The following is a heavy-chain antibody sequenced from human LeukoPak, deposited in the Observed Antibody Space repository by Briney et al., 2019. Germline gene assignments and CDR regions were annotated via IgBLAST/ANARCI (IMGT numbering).Heavy chain of an antibody. CDR3: ARGRVNYYGSGSYSYFDY. V-gene: IGHV1-46*01. CDR1: GYTFTSYY. Sequence: ASVKVSCKASGYTFTSYYMHWVRQAPGQGLEWMGIINPSGGSTSYAQKFQGRVTMTRDTSTSTVYMELSSLRSEDTDVYYCARGRVNYYGSGSYSYFDYWGQGTLVTVSS. J-gene: IGHJ4*02. CDR2: INPSGGST. D-gene: IGHD3-10*01.